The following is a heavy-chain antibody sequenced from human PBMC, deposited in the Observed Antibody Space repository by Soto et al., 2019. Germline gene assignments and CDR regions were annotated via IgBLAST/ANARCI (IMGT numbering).Heavy chain of an antibody. CDR2: INSDGSST. V-gene: IGHV3-74*03. Sequence: EVQLVESGGGLVQPGGSLRLSCAASGFTFSSYWMHWVRRVPGKGLVWVSRINSDGSSTTYADSVKGRFTISRDNAKNTLYLQMNSLRAEDTAVYYCARVETCSSTSCYSVFDYWGQGTLVTVSS. D-gene: IGHD2-2*01. CDR3: ARVETCSSTSCYSVFDY. CDR1: GFTFSSYW. J-gene: IGHJ4*02.